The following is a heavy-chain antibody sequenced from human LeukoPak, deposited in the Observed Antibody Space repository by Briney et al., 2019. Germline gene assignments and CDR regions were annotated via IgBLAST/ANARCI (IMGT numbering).Heavy chain of an antibody. CDR3: ARTPTAMVTPFFDY. Sequence: PSQTLSLTCAVSGGSISSGGSSWSWIRQPPGKGLEWIGYIYHSGSTYYNPSLNSRVTISVDRSKNQFSLKLSSVTAADTAVYYCARTPTAMVTPFFDYWGQGTLVTVSS. CDR2: IYHSGST. CDR1: GGSISSGGSS. J-gene: IGHJ4*02. V-gene: IGHV4-30-2*01. D-gene: IGHD5-18*01.